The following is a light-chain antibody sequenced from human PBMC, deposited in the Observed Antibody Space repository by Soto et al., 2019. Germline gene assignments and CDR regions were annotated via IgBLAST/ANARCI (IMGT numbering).Light chain of an antibody. CDR2: DAS. CDR3: QQRSTWPPA. J-gene: IGKJ2*01. CDR1: QNVFSY. V-gene: IGKV3-11*01. Sequence: DTVLTQSPATLSLSPGERATLSCRASQNVFSYLGWYQHKPGQAPRLLIYDASNRATGIPARFSGSGSGTDFSLTSSSLEPEDSAVYYCQQRSTWPPAFGQGTKLEIK.